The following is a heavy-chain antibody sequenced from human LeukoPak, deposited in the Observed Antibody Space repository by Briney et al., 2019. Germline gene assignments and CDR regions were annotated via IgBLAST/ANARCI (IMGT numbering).Heavy chain of an antibody. Sequence: SETLSLTCTVSGGSISSSSYYWGWIRQPPGKGLEWIGSTYYSGSTYYNPSLKSRVTISVDTSKNQFSLKLSSVTAADTAVYYCARDSGRVVPAAMAGFLDYWGQGTLVTVSS. D-gene: IGHD2-2*01. CDR1: GGSISSSSYY. CDR2: TYYSGST. V-gene: IGHV4-39*07. CDR3: ARDSGRVVPAAMAGFLDY. J-gene: IGHJ4*02.